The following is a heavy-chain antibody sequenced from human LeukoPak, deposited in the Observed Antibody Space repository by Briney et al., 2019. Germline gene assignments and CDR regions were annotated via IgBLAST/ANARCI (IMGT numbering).Heavy chain of an antibody. Sequence: GGSLRLSCAASGFTFSSYAMHWVRQAPGKGLEWVAVISYDGSNTYYADSVKGRFTISRDNSKTTLYLQMNRLRPEDTAVYYCAKERGSGNYYFALDVWGQGTTVTVSS. V-gene: IGHV3-30*04. CDR2: ISYDGSNT. J-gene: IGHJ6*02. CDR3: AKERGSGNYYFALDV. CDR1: GFTFSSYA. D-gene: IGHD3-10*01.